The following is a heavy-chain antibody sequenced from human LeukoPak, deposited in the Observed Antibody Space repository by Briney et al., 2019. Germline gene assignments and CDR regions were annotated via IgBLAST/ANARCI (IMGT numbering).Heavy chain of an antibody. CDR1: GGSISSGGYS. CDR3: ARSLDSSSWWDY. CDR2: IYHSGST. J-gene: IGHJ4*02. Sequence: SETLSLTRAVSGGSISSGGYSWSWIRQPPGKGLEWIGYIYHSGSTYYNPSLKSRVTTSVDRSKNQFSLKLSSVTAADTAVYYCARSLDSSSWWDYWGQGTLVTVSS. V-gene: IGHV4-30-2*01. D-gene: IGHD6-13*01.